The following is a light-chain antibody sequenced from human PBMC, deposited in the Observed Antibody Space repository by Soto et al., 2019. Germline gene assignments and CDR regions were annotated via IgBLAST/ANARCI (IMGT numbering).Light chain of an antibody. J-gene: IGLJ2*01. CDR2: RNS. CDR1: SSNIGSYY. CDR3: AAWDDSLSVL. Sequence: QSVLTQPPSASGTPGQRVTISCFGSSSNIGSYYVYWYQQLPGTAPKLLIYRNSQRPSGVPDRFSGSKSGTSASLAISGLRFEDEAYYNCAAWDDSLSVLLGGGTKLTVL. V-gene: IGLV1-47*01.